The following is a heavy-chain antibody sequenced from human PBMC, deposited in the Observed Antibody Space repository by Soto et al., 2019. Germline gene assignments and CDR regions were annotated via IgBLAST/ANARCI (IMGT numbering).Heavy chain of an antibody. V-gene: IGHV1-69*13. Sequence: GASVKVSCKASGGTFSSYAISWVRQAPGQGLEWMGGIIPIFGTANYAQKFQGRVTITADESTSTAYMELSSLRSEDTAVYYCARLMVLFFIRARYYYGMVFWGQGITVTVFS. CDR3: ARLMVLFFIRARYYYGMVF. J-gene: IGHJ6*02. D-gene: IGHD3-10*01. CDR2: IIPIFGTA. CDR1: GGTFSSYA.